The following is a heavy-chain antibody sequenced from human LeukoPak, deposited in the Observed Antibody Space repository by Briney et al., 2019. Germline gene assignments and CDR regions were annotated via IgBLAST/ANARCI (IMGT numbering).Heavy chain of an antibody. CDR2: ISSNGGST. CDR1: GFTFSSYA. Sequence: GGSLRLSCSASGFTFSSYAMHWVRQAPGKGLEYVSAISSNGGSTYYADSVKGRFTISRDNSKNMLYLQMSSLRAEDTAVYYCVKGSRQSYYYDSSGSEFDYWGQGTLVTVSS. D-gene: IGHD3-22*01. J-gene: IGHJ4*02. CDR3: VKGSRQSYYYDSSGSEFDY. V-gene: IGHV3-64D*06.